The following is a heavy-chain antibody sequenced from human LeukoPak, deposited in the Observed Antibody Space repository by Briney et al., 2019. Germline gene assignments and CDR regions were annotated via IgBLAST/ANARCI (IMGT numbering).Heavy chain of an antibody. D-gene: IGHD2-2*01. J-gene: IGHJ4*02. CDR2: ISGSGTI. CDR1: GGSINSY. V-gene: IGHV4-4*07. Sequence: KPSETLSLTCTVSGGSINSYWSWIRQPAGKGLEWIGRISGSGTITYNPALQSRLSISIDTSKNQFSLKLMSVTAADTAVYYCARQHRYCSSTSCYFFDYWGQGTLVTVSS. CDR3: ARQHRYCSSTSCYFFDY.